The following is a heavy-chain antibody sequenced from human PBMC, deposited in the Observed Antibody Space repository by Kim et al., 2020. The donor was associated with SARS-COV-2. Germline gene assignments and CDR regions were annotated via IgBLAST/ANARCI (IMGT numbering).Heavy chain of an antibody. CDR3: ARGGCSGGSCYFRPGAYYYYGMDV. Sequence: ASVKVSCKASGYTFTSYGISWVRQAPGQGLEWMGWISAYNGNTNYAQKLQGRVTMTTDTSTSTAYMELRSLRSDDTAVYYCARGGCSGGSCYFRPGAYYYYGMDVWGQGTTVTVSS. CDR1: GYTFTSYG. CDR2: ISAYNGNT. V-gene: IGHV1-18*01. D-gene: IGHD2-15*01. J-gene: IGHJ6*02.